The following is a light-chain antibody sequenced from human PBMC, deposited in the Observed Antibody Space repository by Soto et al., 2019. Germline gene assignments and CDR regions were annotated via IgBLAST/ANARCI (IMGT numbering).Light chain of an antibody. CDR3: CSYAGSSTHVV. CDR1: SSDAWSCNL. V-gene: IGLV2-23*01. Sequence: QSVLTQPASVSGSPGQSITISCTGTSSDAWSCNLVSWFQQHPGKAPKVMIYEGSKRPSGVSNRFSGSQSGNTASLTISGLQAEDEADYYCCSYAGSSTHVVFGGGTKVTVL. CDR2: EGS. J-gene: IGLJ2*01.